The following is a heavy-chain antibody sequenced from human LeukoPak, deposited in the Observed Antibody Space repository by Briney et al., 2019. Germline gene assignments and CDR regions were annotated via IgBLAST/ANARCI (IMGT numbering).Heavy chain of an antibody. J-gene: IGHJ4*02. Sequence: GGSLRLSCTASGFTFSSNAMHWVRQAPGKGLEWVTFIRYDGNEIYYADSVKGRFTVSRDNSKNTLYLQMNTLRVDDTGVYYCARERDGRGYFDYWGQGTLVTVSS. CDR2: IRYDGNEI. D-gene: IGHD1-26*01. V-gene: IGHV3-30*02. CDR1: GFTFSSNA. CDR3: ARERDGRGYFDY.